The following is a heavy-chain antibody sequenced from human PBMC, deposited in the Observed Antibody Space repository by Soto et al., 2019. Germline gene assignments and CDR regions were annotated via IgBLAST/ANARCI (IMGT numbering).Heavy chain of an antibody. CDR3: AKGVGYSSSWYLDY. J-gene: IGHJ4*02. CDR2: ISGSGGST. Sequence: EVQLLESGGGLVQPGGSLRLSCAASGFTFSSYAMSWVRQAPGKGLEWVSAISGSGGSTYYADSVKGRFTISRDNSKNTLYLKMNSLRGEDTAVYYCAKGVGYSSSWYLDYWGQGTLVTVS. CDR1: GFTFSSYA. V-gene: IGHV3-23*01. D-gene: IGHD6-13*01.